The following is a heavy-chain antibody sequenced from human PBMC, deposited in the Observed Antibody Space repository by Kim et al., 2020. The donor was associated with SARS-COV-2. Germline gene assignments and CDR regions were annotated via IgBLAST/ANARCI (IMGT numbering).Heavy chain of an antibody. Sequence: GGSLRLSCAASGFTFSSYAMHWVRQAPGKGLEWVAVISYDGSNKYYADSVKGRFTISRDNSKNMLYLQMNSLRAEDTAVYYCARSAFLSSWYFDYWGQGTLVTVSS. V-gene: IGHV3-30*04. CDR3: ARSAFLSSWYFDY. J-gene: IGHJ4*02. CDR1: GFTFSSYA. CDR2: ISYDGSNK. D-gene: IGHD6-13*01.